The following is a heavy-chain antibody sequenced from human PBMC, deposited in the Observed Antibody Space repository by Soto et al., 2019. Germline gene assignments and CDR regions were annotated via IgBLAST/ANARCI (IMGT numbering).Heavy chain of an antibody. Sequence: EVQLLESGGGLVQPGGSLRLSCAASGFIFTNYAMSWVRQAPGKGLECVSAISLSGGTYYADSVKGRFTISRDTSRSTLYLQMSSLRADDTAIYYCARGGPSRPSSIFDYWGQGTLVTVSP. CDR1: GFIFTNYA. CDR3: ARGGPSRPSSIFDY. V-gene: IGHV3-23*01. CDR2: ISLSGGT. D-gene: IGHD6-6*01. J-gene: IGHJ4*02.